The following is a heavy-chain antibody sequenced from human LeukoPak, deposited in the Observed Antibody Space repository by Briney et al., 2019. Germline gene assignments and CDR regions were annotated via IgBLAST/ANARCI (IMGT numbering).Heavy chain of an antibody. Sequence: PGGSLRLSCATSGFNFNDAWMNWVRQAPGKGLEWLGRIKSISYGGTIDYAAPVKGRFTISRDDSKNTLYLQMDSLETEDTAVYYCTTDLKESGSDTTTGFQYWGQGTLVTVSS. J-gene: IGHJ4*02. V-gene: IGHV3-15*01. CDR2: IKSISYGGTI. D-gene: IGHD1-26*01. CDR1: GFNFNDAW. CDR3: TTDLKESGSDTTTGFQY.